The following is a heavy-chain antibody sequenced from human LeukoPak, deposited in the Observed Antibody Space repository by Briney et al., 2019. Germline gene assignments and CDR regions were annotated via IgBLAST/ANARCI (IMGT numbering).Heavy chain of an antibody. V-gene: IGHV3-23*01. Sequence: GGSLRLSCAASGFTFSSYAMSWVRQAPGKGLEWVSAIGGRGTITYYADSMKGRFTISKDNSKNTLYLQMNSLRAEDTAVYYCAKDDDYVEYGYYFDFWGQGTLVTVSS. CDR2: IGGRGTIT. D-gene: IGHD4-17*01. J-gene: IGHJ4*02. CDR1: GFTFSSYA. CDR3: AKDDDYVEYGYYFDF.